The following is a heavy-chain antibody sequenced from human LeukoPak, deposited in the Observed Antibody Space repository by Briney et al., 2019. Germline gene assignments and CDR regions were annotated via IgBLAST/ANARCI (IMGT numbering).Heavy chain of an antibody. V-gene: IGHV4-59*01. J-gene: IGHJ4*02. D-gene: IGHD2-2*01. Sequence: TSETLSLTCTVSGGSISSYYWSWIRQPPGKGLEWIGYIYYSGSTNYNPSLKSRVTISVDTSKNQFSLKLSSVTAADTAVYYCARESSTYFDYWGQGTLVTVSS. CDR2: IYYSGST. CDR3: ARESSTYFDY. CDR1: GGSISSYY.